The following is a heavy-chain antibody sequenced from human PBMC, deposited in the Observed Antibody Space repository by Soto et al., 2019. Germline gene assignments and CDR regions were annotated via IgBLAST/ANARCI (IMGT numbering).Heavy chain of an antibody. CDR1: GFSLSSRGEA. Sequence: QITLKESGPTLVKPTQTLTLTCTFSGFSLSSRGEAVGWIRQPPGKALEWRALIYWDDDKRYSPSLKTRLAITKDTSRNQVVLTMTNMDPVDTATYFCAHMFGQVSPFNWFDPWGQGTLVTVSS. D-gene: IGHD3-10*02. V-gene: IGHV2-5*02. J-gene: IGHJ5*02. CDR3: AHMFGQVSPFNWFDP. CDR2: IYWDDDK.